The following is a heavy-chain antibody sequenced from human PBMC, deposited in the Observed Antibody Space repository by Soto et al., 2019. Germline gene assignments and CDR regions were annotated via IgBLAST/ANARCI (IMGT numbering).Heavy chain of an antibody. CDR3: ARVPKSASGAAAGQEFDY. CDR1: GFTFSSYW. D-gene: IGHD6-13*01. J-gene: IGHJ4*02. V-gene: IGHV3-7*01. Sequence: GGSLRLSCAASGFTFSSYWMSWVRQAPGKGLEWVANIKQDGSEKYYVDSVKGRFTISRDNAKNSLYLQMNSLRAEDTAVYYCARVPKSASGAAAGQEFDYRGQGTLVTVSS. CDR2: IKQDGSEK.